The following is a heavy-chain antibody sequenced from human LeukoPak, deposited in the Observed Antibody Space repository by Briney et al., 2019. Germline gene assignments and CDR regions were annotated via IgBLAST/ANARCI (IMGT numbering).Heavy chain of an antibody. J-gene: IGHJ4*02. V-gene: IGHV4-30-2*01. D-gene: IGHD2-8*01. Sequence: SETLSLACTVSGGSISSGGYYWSWIRQPPGKGLEWIGYIYHSGSTYYNPSLKSRVTISVDRSKNQFSLKLSSVTAADTAVYYCARVPATYCTNGVCYISRWGQGTLVTVSS. CDR3: ARVPATYCTNGVCYISR. CDR1: GGSISSGGYY. CDR2: IYHSGST.